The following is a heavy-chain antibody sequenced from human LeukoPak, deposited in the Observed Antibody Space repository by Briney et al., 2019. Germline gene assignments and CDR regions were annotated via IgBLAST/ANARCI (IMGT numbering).Heavy chain of an antibody. CDR2: IYPGDSDI. V-gene: IGHV5-51*01. J-gene: IGHJ5*02. CDR1: GYSFTSYW. CDR3: ARALDYYYGSGSYWGATKWFDP. D-gene: IGHD3-10*01. Sequence: GESLKISCKGSGYSFTSYWIGWVRQMPGKGLEWMGIIYPGDSDIRYSPSFQGQVTISADKSISTAYLQWSSLKASDTAMYYCARALDYYYGSGSYWGATKWFDPWGQGTLVTVSS.